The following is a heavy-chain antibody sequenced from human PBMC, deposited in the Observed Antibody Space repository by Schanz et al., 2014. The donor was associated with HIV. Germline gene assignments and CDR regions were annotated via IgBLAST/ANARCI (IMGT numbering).Heavy chain of an antibody. CDR2: ISSSGTYI. V-gene: IGHV3-21*01. Sequence: EVQLVESGGGLVKPGGSLRLSCAASGFSFISYSMNWVRQAPGKGLEWVSSISSSGTYIHYADSVKGRFTISRDNAKNSLYLRMSSLRAEDTAVYYSAREDCSGGSCFSNYYYYAMDVWGQGTAVTVSS. CDR1: GFSFISYS. CDR3: AREDCSGGSCFSNYYYYAMDV. D-gene: IGHD2-15*01. J-gene: IGHJ6*02.